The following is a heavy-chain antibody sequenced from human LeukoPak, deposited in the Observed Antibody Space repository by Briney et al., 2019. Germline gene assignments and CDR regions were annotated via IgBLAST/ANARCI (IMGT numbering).Heavy chain of an antibody. V-gene: IGHV3-11*06. D-gene: IGHD7-27*01. CDR1: GFTFSDYY. CDR3: AREILTGYAFDI. Sequence: GGSLRLSCAASGFTFSDYYMSWIRQAPGKGLEWISYISSSSSYTDYADSVKGRFTISRDNAKTSLYLQMNNLRAEDTAVYYCAREILTGYAFDIWGQGTMVTVSS. CDR2: ISSSSSYT. J-gene: IGHJ3*02.